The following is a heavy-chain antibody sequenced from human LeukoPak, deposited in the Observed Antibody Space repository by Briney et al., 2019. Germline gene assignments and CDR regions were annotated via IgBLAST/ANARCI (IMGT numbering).Heavy chain of an antibody. J-gene: IGHJ4*02. CDR1: GGTFSSYA. CDR3: ARSTAVVPHDY. CDR2: INPNSGGT. Sequence: ASVKVSCKASGGTFSSYAISWVRQAPGQGLEWMGWINPNSGGTNYAQKFQGRVTMTRDTSISTAYMELSRLRSDDTAVYYCARSTAVVPHDYWGQGTLVTVSS. D-gene: IGHD2-15*01. V-gene: IGHV1-2*02.